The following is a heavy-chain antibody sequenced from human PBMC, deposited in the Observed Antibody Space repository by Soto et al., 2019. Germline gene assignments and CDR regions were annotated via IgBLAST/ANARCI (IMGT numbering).Heavy chain of an antibody. J-gene: IGHJ1*01. Sequence: SETLSLTCTVSVGSINNYYWTLIRQPPGKGLEWIGYIYYRGSTNYNPSLKSRVTISADTSKNQFSLKLSSVTAADTAVYYCARLFKDSSGYSAYFQHWGQGTLVT. CDR3: ARLFKDSSGYSAYFQH. CDR2: IYYRGST. D-gene: IGHD3-22*01. CDR1: VGSINNYY. V-gene: IGHV4-59*08.